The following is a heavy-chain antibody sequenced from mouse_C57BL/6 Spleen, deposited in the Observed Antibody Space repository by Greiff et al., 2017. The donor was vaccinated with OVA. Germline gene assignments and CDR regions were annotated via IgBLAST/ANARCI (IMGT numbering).Heavy chain of an antibody. CDR2: INPNNGGT. CDR3: ARRPRSGDYYAMDY. V-gene: IGHV1-26*01. CDR1: GYTFTDYY. J-gene: IGHJ4*01. D-gene: IGHD1-1*01. Sequence: EVQLQQSGPELVKPGASVKISCKASGYTFTDYYMNWVKQSHGKSLEWIGDINPNNGGTSYNQKFKGKATLTVDKSSSTAYMELRSLTSEDSAVYYCARRPRSGDYYAMDYWGQGTSVTVSS.